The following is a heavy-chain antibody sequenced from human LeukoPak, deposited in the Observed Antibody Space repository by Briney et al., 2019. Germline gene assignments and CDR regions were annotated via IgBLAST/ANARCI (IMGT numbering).Heavy chain of an antibody. CDR1: GFTFSSYA. Sequence: GGSLRLSCAASGFTFSSYAMGWVRQAPGKGLEWVSAITASGVNTYYADSVKGRFTISRDNSKNTLYLQVNSLRAEDTAVYYCAKGNGYSYGRYYFDYWGQGTLVTASS. J-gene: IGHJ4*02. CDR3: AKGNGYSYGRYYFDY. D-gene: IGHD5-18*01. V-gene: IGHV3-23*01. CDR2: ITASGVNT.